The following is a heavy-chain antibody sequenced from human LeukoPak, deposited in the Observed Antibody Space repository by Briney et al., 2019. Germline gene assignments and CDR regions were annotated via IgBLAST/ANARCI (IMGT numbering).Heavy chain of an antibody. CDR3: ARAGYYYGSGSYYNTPHFDY. D-gene: IGHD3-10*01. J-gene: IGHJ4*02. Sequence: SETLSLTCTVSGGSISSYYWSWIRQPPGKGLEYVGYNYYSGSTYYNPSLKSRVTISVDTSKNQFSLKLSSVTAADTAVYYCARAGYYYGSGSYYNTPHFDYWGQGTLVTVSS. CDR2: NYYSGST. CDR1: GGSISSYY. V-gene: IGHV4-59*01.